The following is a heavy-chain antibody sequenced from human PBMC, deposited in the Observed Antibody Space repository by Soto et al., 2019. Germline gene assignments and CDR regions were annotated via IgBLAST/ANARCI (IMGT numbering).Heavy chain of an antibody. Sequence: PGGSLRLSCEASRFTFSTYGMHWVRQAPGKGLEWVAAMSHDGSHKYYGGSVKGRFTISRDNSKNTLYLEMDSLRPEDTAVYFCAKEGRDSSTSCSLCYGLDVYRQGTPFTASS. V-gene: IGHV3-30*18. J-gene: IGHJ6*02. CDR2: MSHDGSHK. CDR3: AKEGRDSSTSCSLCYGLDV. CDR1: RFTFSTYG. D-gene: IGHD2-2*01.